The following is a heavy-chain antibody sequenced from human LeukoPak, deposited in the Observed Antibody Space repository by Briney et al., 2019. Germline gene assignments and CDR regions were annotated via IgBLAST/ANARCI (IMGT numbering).Heavy chain of an antibody. J-gene: IGHJ5*02. Sequence: PSETLSLTCTVSGGSISGYYWSWIRQPPGEGLEWIAYIYYSGSTKYNPSLKSRVTISVDTSRDQFSLKLSSVTAADTAVYYCARHGGSSSSRSSFDPWGQGTLVTVSS. CDR2: IYYSGST. CDR3: ARHGGSSSSRSSFDP. CDR1: GGSISGYY. D-gene: IGHD1-26*01. V-gene: IGHV4-59*08.